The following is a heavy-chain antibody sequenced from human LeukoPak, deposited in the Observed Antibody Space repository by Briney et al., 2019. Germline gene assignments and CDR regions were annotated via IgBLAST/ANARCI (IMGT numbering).Heavy chain of an antibody. J-gene: IGHJ1*01. CDR1: GFTFRNAW. V-gene: IGHV3-15*01. CDR2: IKSKTDGGTT. CDR3: TTDLLPYSSSWYLTEYFQH. Sequence: GGSLRLSCAASGFTFRNAWMSWVRQAPGKGLEWVGRIKSKTDGGTTDYAAPVKGRFTISRDDSKNTLYLQMNSLKTEDTAVYYCTTDLLPYSSSWYLTEYFQHWGQGTLVTVSS. D-gene: IGHD6-13*01.